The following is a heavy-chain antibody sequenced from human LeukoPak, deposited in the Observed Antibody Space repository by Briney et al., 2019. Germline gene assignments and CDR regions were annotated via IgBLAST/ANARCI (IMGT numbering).Heavy chain of an antibody. J-gene: IGHJ3*02. CDR2: ISDSGSNI. CDR3: ARAKFDSSRYYYRGFDI. CDR1: GFIFSDYY. Sequence: GGSLRLSCAASGFIFSDYYMGWIHQAPGRGLEWVSYISDSGSNIYYTDSVKGRFTMSRDNAKKSLYLQMNSLRAEDTAVYYCARAKFDSSRYYYRGFDIWGQGTMVTVSS. D-gene: IGHD3-22*01. V-gene: IGHV3-11*04.